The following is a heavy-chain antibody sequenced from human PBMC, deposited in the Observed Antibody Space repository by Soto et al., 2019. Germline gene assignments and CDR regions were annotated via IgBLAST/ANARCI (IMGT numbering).Heavy chain of an antibody. J-gene: IGHJ4*02. CDR2: IYYSGST. Sequence: SETLSLTCTVSGGSISSYYWSWIRQPPGKGLEWIGYIYYSGSTNYNPSLKSRVTISVDTSKNQFSLKLSSVTAADTAVYYCARGGYGDYVDYWGQGTLVTVSS. CDR1: GGSISSYY. D-gene: IGHD4-17*01. CDR3: ARGGYGDYVDY. V-gene: IGHV4-59*01.